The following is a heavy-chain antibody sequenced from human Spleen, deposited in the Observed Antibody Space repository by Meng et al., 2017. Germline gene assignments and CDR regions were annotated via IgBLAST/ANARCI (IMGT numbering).Heavy chain of an antibody. CDR2: INHSGST. CDR3: ARGPTTMAHDFDY. J-gene: IGHJ4*02. D-gene: IGHD4-11*01. CDR1: GGSFSDYY. Sequence: PQWVAGSLTPCEPLSPTCVVSGGSFSDYYWSWIRQPPGKGLEWIGEINHSGSTNYNPSLESRATISVDTSQNNLSLKLSSVTAADSAVYYCARGPTTMAHDFDYWGQGTLVTVSS. V-gene: IGHV4-34*01.